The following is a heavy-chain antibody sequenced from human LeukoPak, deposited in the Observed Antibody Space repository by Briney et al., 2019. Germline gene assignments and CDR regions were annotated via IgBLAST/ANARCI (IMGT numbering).Heavy chain of an antibody. CDR1: GFTFSSYW. CDR2: ISSDGSST. J-gene: IGHJ4*02. Sequence: GRSLRLSCAASGFTFSSYWMHWVRQAPGKGLEWVSRISSDGSSTTNADSVKGRFTISRDNAKNTLYLQMNSLRGEDTAVYYCVRDGDAEVELDYWGQGTLVTVSS. D-gene: IGHD1-1*01. V-gene: IGHV3-74*01. CDR3: VRDGDAEVELDY.